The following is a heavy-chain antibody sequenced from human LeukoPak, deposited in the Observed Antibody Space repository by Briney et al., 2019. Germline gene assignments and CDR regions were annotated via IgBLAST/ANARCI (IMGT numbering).Heavy chain of an antibody. D-gene: IGHD6-13*01. J-gene: IGHJ4*02. CDR2: ISGSGGST. Sequence: PGGSLRLSCAASRFTFSSYAMSWVRQAPGKGLEWVSAISGSGGSTYYADSVKGRFTISRDNSKNTLYLQMNSLRAEDTAVYYCAKTKDSWVAAAGIDYWGQGTLVTVSS. V-gene: IGHV3-23*01. CDR3: AKTKDSWVAAAGIDY. CDR1: RFTFSSYA.